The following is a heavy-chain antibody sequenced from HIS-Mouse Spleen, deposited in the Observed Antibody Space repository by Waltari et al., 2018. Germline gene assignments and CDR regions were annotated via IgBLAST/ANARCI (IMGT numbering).Heavy chain of an antibody. CDR2: IGTAGDT. Sequence: EVQLVESGGGLVQPGCSLSLRSAAAGFSFGCYRRPWFRQATGKGLEWVSAIGTAGDTYYPGSVKGRFTISRENAKNSLYLQMNSLRAGDTAVYYCARGYSNYVPYFDYWGQGTLVTVSS. D-gene: IGHD4-4*01. CDR1: GFSFGCYR. CDR3: ARGYSNYVPYFDY. J-gene: IGHJ4*02. V-gene: IGHV3-13*01.